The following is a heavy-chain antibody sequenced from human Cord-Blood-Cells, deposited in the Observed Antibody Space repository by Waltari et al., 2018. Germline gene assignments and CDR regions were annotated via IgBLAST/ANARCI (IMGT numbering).Heavy chain of an antibody. V-gene: IGHV4-34*01. CDR3: ARLIVGATSHFDY. CDR2: INHSGST. D-gene: IGHD1-26*01. CDR1: GGSFSGYY. J-gene: IGHJ4*02. Sequence: QVQLQQWGAGLLKPSETLSLTCAVYGGSFSGYYWSWIRQPPGKGLEWIGEINHSGSTNYNPSLKSRVTISVDTSKKQFSLKLSSVTAADTAVYYCARLIVGATSHFDYWGQGTLVTVSS.